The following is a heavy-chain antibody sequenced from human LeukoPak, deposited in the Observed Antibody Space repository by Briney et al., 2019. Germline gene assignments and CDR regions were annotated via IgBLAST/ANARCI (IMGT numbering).Heavy chain of an antibody. Sequence: PGGSLRLSCAASGFTVSSNYMSWVRQPPGKGLDWVAVIYTGGMTDYADSVQGRFTISRDESKNTLYLQMNSLRAEDTAVYYCAKASLYNYYDSSGYYFDYWGQGTLVTVSS. D-gene: IGHD3-22*01. CDR3: AKASLYNYYDSSGYYFDY. CDR1: GFTVSSNY. J-gene: IGHJ4*02. V-gene: IGHV3-53*01. CDR2: IYTGGMT.